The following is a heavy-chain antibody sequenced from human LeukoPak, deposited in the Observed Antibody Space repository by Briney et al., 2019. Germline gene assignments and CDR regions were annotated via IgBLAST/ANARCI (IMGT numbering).Heavy chain of an antibody. CDR1: GFTFNTYG. J-gene: IGHJ4*02. Sequence: PGGSLRLSCAASGFTFNTYGMHWVRQAPGKGLEWVAVISYDGSNKFYADSVKGRFTISRDNSKSTLYLQMNSLRAEDTAVYYCARDLGACGGDCYESSDYWGQGTLVTVSS. D-gene: IGHD2-21*02. CDR3: ARDLGACGGDCYESSDY. V-gene: IGHV3-30*03. CDR2: ISYDGSNK.